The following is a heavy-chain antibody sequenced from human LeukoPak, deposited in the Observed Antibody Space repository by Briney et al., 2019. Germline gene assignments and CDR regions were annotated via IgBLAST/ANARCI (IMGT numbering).Heavy chain of an antibody. Sequence: PGGSLRLSCAASGFTFSSYAMSWVRQAPGKGLEWDSAISGSGGSTYYADSVKGRFTISRDNSKNTLYLQMNSLRAEDTAVYYCAKVLNSGYSSSWDYFDYWGQGTLVTVSS. CDR1: GFTFSSYA. J-gene: IGHJ4*02. D-gene: IGHD6-13*01. V-gene: IGHV3-23*01. CDR3: AKVLNSGYSSSWDYFDY. CDR2: ISGSGGST.